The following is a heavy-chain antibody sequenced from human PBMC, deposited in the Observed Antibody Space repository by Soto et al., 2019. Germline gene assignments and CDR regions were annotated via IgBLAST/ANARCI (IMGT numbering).Heavy chain of an antibody. CDR3: ARWITMVRGGQYYFDY. CDR1: GGSISSSSYY. Sequence: QLQLQESGPGLVKPSETLSLTCTVSGGSISSSSYYWGWIRQPPGKGLEWIGSIYYSGSTYYNPSLKSRVTISVDTSKNQFSLKLSSVTAADTAVYYCARWITMVRGGQYYFDYWGQGTLVTVSS. D-gene: IGHD3-10*01. V-gene: IGHV4-39*01. CDR2: IYYSGST. J-gene: IGHJ4*02.